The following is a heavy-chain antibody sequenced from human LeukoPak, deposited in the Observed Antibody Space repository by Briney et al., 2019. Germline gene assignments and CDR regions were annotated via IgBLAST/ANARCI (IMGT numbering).Heavy chain of an antibody. CDR2: IRSKAYGGTT. CDR1: GFTFGDYA. CDR3: TRDPRGDHYAPWWFDP. J-gene: IGHJ5*02. Sequence: GGSLRLSCTASGFTFGDYAMSWVRQAPGKGLEWVGFIRSKAYGGTTEYAASVKGRFTISRDDSKSIAYLQMNSLKTEDTAVYYCTRDPRGDHYAPWWFDPWGQGTLVTVSS. D-gene: IGHD3-16*01. V-gene: IGHV3-49*04.